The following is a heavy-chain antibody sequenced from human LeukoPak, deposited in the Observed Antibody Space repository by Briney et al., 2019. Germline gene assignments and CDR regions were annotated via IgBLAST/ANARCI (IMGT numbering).Heavy chain of an antibody. D-gene: IGHD5-12*01. CDR1: GYTFTSYD. CDR3: ARGRKWLRALDY. J-gene: IGHJ4*02. V-gene: IGHV1-8*01. Sequence: ASVKVSCKASGYTFTSYDITWVRQATGQGLEWMGWMNPNSGNTGYAQKFQGRVTMTRNTSISTAYMELSSLRSEDTAVYYCARGRKWLRALDYWGQGTLVTVSS. CDR2: MNPNSGNT.